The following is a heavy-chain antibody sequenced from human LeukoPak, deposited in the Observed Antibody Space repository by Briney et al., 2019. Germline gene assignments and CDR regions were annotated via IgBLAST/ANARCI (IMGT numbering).Heavy chain of an antibody. Sequence: GASVKVSCKASGYTFTSYYMHWVRQAPGQGLEWMGIINPSGGSTSYAQKFQGRVTMTRDTSTSTVYMELSSLRSEDTAVYYCARDLWASRGQQLVYFGMDVWGQGTTVTVSS. J-gene: IGHJ6*02. V-gene: IGHV1-46*01. CDR1: GYTFTSYY. CDR3: ARDLWASRGQQLVYFGMDV. D-gene: IGHD6-13*01. CDR2: INPSGGST.